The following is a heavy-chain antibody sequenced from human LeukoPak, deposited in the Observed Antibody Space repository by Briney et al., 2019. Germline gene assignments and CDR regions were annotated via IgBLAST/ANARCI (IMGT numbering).Heavy chain of an antibody. D-gene: IGHD2-21*02. CDR2: INSEGSRT. J-gene: IGHJ4*02. V-gene: IGHV3-74*01. Sequence: AGGSLRLSCAASGFTFSSYWMHWVRQAPGKGLVWVSRINSEGSRTTYADSVKGRFTISRDNAKNTLYLQTNSLRAEDTAVYYCARDRTYCGGDCHSSPFDYWGQGSLVTVSS. CDR3: ARDRTYCGGDCHSSPFDY. CDR1: GFTFSSYW.